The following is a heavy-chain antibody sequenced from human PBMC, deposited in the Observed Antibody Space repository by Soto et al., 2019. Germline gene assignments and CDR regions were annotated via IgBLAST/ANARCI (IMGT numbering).Heavy chain of an antibody. CDR3: AAGEASSRNLAPYYLDF. CDR1: GGSMRNDF. CDR2: IHYSGTTSFFP. D-gene: IGHD6-13*01. V-gene: IGHV4-59*01. J-gene: IGHJ4*02. Sequence: PSETLSLTCTVSGGSMRNDFWTWIRQPPGKGLEWIGYIHYSGTTSFFPAYNPSLRSRVTISEATSKNQFSLKLLSVTTADTAVYFCAAGEASSRNLAPYYLDFWGQGTLVTVSS.